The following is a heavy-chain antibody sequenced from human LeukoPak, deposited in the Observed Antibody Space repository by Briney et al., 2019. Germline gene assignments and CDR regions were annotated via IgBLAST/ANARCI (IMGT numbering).Heavy chain of an antibody. V-gene: IGHV3-48*03. CDR1: GFTFSNYE. CDR2: ISSSGTTI. J-gene: IGHJ5*02. Sequence: GGSLRPSCAASGFTFSNYEMNWVRQAPGKGLEWVSYISSSGTTIYYADSVKGRFTISRDNAKSSLYLQMNSLRAEDTAIYYCARAPTDSILLPPGGGFDPWGQGTLVTVSS. CDR3: ARAPTDSILLPPGGGFDP. D-gene: IGHD2/OR15-2a*01.